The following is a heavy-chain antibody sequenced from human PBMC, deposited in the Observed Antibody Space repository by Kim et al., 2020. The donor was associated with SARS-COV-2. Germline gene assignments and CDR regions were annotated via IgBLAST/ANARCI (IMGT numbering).Heavy chain of an antibody. CDR3: ARVWLDGLGAFDI. Sequence: SETLSLTCAVYGGSFSGYYWSWIRQPPGKGLEWIGEINHSGSTNYNPSLKSRVTISVDTSKNQFSLKLSSVTAADTAVYYCARVWLDGLGAFDIWGQGTMVTVSS. CDR1: GGSFSGYY. CDR2: INHSGST. D-gene: IGHD6-19*01. V-gene: IGHV4-34*01. J-gene: IGHJ3*02.